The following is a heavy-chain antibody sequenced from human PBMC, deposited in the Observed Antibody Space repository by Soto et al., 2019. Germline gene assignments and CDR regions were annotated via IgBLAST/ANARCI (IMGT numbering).Heavy chain of an antibody. CDR3: ARQIVRGYSGYEQFPASDY. Sequence: SETLSLTCAVSGYSISSSNWWGWIRQPPGKGLEWIGYIYYSGTTYYNPSLKSRVTMSVDTSKNQFSLKLTSVTAVDTAMYYCARQIVRGYSGYEQFPASDYWGQGTQVTVSS. J-gene: IGHJ4*02. D-gene: IGHD5-12*01. V-gene: IGHV4-28*01. CDR2: IYYSGTT. CDR1: GYSISSSNW.